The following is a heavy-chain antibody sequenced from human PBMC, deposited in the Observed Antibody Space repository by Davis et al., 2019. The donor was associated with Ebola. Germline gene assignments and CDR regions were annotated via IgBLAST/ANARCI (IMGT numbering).Heavy chain of an antibody. CDR1: GYSISSGYY. CDR3: VRGSDAYKTGY. D-gene: IGHD5-24*01. CDR2: NYHSGYT. J-gene: IGHJ4*02. Sequence: MPSETLSLTCTVSGYSISSGYYWGWIRPPPGKGLEWIGSNYHSGYTYYDPSLRGRDTISVDTSKNQFSLEVRSVTAADTAFYYCVRGSDAYKTGYWGQGTLVTVSS. V-gene: IGHV4-38-2*02.